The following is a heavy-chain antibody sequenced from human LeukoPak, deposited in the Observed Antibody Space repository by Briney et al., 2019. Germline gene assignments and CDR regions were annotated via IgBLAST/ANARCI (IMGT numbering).Heavy chain of an antibody. Sequence: SETLSLTCAVYGGSFSGYYWSWIRQPPGKGLEWIGEINHSGSTNYNPSLKSRVTISVDTSKNQFSLKLSSVTAADTAVYYCARSPPTHYDILTGYYMIRGPFDYWGQGTLVTVSS. J-gene: IGHJ4*02. CDR2: INHSGST. D-gene: IGHD3-9*01. CDR1: GGSFSGYY. CDR3: ARSPPTHYDILTGYYMIRGPFDY. V-gene: IGHV4-34*01.